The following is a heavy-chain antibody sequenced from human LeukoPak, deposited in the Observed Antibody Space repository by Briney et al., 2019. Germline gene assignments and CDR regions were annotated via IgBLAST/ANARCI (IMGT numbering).Heavy chain of an antibody. Sequence: MASETLSLTCTVSGGSISSISYYWGWIRQPPGKGLDWIGSIYYSGSTYYNPSLKSRVTISVDTSKNQFSLKLSSVTAADTAVYYCARHSLTAAAGKRNWFDPWGQGTLVTVSS. J-gene: IGHJ5*02. V-gene: IGHV4-39*01. CDR2: IYYSGST. CDR3: ARHSLTAAAGKRNWFDP. D-gene: IGHD6-13*01. CDR1: GGSISSISYY.